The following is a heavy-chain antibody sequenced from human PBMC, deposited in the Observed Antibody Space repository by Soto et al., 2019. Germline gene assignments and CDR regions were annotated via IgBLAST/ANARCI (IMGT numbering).Heavy chain of an antibody. J-gene: IGHJ6*02. CDR2: IIPIFGTA. V-gene: IGHV1-69*01. D-gene: IGHD3-3*01. CDR1: GGTFSSYA. CDR3: ARDRRYYDFWSGYLAWDV. Sequence: QVQLVQSGAEVQKPGSSVKVSCKASGGTFSSYAISWVRQAPGQGLEWMGGIIPIFGTANYAQKFQGRVTITADESTSTAYMELSSLRSEDTAVYYCARDRRYYDFWSGYLAWDVWGQGTTVTVSS.